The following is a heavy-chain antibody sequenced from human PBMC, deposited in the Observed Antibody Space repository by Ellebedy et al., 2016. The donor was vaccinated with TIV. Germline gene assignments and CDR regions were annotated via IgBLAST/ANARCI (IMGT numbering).Heavy chain of an antibody. D-gene: IGHD3-22*01. J-gene: IGHJ4*02. CDR3: ARDTTRRVVVVVITTAVDY. CDR1: GFTLSTFA. V-gene: IGHV3-30*04. Sequence: GGSLRLXXAASGFTLSTFAMHWVRQAPGKGLEWVAVISHDGNNQYYADSVKGRFTISRDISKNTLYLQMNSLRADDSAVYYCARDTTRRVVVVVITTAVDYWGQGTLVTVSS. CDR2: ISHDGNNQ.